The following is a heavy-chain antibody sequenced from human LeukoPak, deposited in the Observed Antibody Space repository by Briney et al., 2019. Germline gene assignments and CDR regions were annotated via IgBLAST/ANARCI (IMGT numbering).Heavy chain of an antibody. CDR2: INPNSGGT. V-gene: IGHV1-2*02. D-gene: IGHD2-21*02. CDR3: ARGTNAYCGGDCYPRRDFFDY. CDR1: GDTFTGYY. Sequence: ASVKVSCKASGDTFTGYYMRWGRQAPGQGLEWMGWINPNSGGTNYAQKFQGRVTMTRDTSISTAYMELSRLRSDDTAVYYCARGTNAYCGGDCYPRRDFFDYWGQGTLVTVSS. J-gene: IGHJ4*02.